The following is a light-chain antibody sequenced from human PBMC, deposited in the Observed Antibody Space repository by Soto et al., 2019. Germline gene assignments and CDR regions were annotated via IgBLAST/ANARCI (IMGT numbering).Light chain of an antibody. V-gene: IGKV3-15*01. CDR2: GAS. CDR1: QTVYSSY. J-gene: IGKJ5*01. Sequence: EVVMTQSPSTLSVSPGEGATLSCRASQTVYSSYLAWYQQKPGQAPRLVIYGASTRATGIPARFSGGGSGTEFTLTISSLQSEDFAVYYCQQYNSWPPITFGQGTRLEIK. CDR3: QQYNSWPPIT.